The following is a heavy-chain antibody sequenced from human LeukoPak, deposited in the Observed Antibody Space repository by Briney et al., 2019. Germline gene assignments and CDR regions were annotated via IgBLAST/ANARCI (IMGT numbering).Heavy chain of an antibody. CDR2: TYSGGST. CDR1: GFTVGTNY. CDR3: ARDRSSSPGFFDY. D-gene: IGHD6-6*01. V-gene: IGHV3-66*02. Sequence: GGSLRLSCAASGFTVGTNYMNWVRQAPGKGLEWVSVTYSGGSTHFADSVKGRFTISRDNSKNTLYLQMNSLRAEDTAVYYCARDRSSSPGFFDYWGQGTLVTVSS. J-gene: IGHJ4*02.